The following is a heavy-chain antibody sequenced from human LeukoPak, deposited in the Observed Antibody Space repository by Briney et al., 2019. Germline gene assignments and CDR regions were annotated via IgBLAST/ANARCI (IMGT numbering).Heavy chain of an antibody. V-gene: IGHV4-38-2*02. CDR2: IYHSGST. CDR3: ARESAAAGNPWDYYYYYMDV. J-gene: IGHJ6*03. Sequence: RASETLSLTCTVSGYSISSGYYWGWIRQPPGKGLEWIGSIYHSGSTYYNPSLKSRVTISVDTSKNQFSLKLSSVTAADTAVYYCARESAAAGNPWDYYYYYMDVWGKGTTVTVSS. D-gene: IGHD6-13*01. CDR1: GYSISSGYY.